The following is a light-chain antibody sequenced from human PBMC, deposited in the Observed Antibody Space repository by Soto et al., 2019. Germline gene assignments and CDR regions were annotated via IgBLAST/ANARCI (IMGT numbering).Light chain of an antibody. CDR3: QLYGISPQ. CDR1: QPVSSNF. CDR2: GVS. Sequence: ELVLTQSPGTLSLSPGESATLSCRASQPVSSNFLAWYQQKPGQAPRLLIYGVSSRASGIPDRFSGSASGPDFTLTINRLEPEDFAVYYCQLYGISPQFGQGTRLEIK. V-gene: IGKV3-20*01. J-gene: IGKJ5*01.